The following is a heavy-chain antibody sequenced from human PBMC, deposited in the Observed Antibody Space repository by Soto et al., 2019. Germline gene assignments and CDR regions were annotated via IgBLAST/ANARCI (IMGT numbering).Heavy chain of an antibody. CDR2: INPNGGST. CDR1: GYTFTTYY. D-gene: IGHD2-15*01. Sequence: QVQLVQSGAEVKRPGASVKVSCKASGYTFTTYYMHWVRQAPGQGLEWLGIINPNGGSTTYAQKFQGRVTMTRETSTSTVYLELSSLRSEDTAVYYCARAGHCSGGTCFHGNCDYWGQGTLVTVSA. J-gene: IGHJ4*02. CDR3: ARAGHCSGGTCFHGNCDY. V-gene: IGHV1-46*01.